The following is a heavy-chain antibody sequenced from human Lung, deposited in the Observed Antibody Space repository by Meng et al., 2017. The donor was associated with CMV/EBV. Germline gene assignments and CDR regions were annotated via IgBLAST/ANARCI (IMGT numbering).Heavy chain of an antibody. V-gene: IGHV3-23*01. CDR1: GFTFSSFA. CDR2: VSSSGGTK. D-gene: IGHD2-21*01. CDR3: AKPPAYSSS. J-gene: IGHJ5*02. Sequence: GGSXRLSCAASGFTFSSFAMSWVRQAPGRGLEWVSGVSSSGGTKSYADSVKGRFIISRDNSRNNMYLQMNSLAAEDTAIYYSAKPPAYSSSWGQGTLVTVSS.